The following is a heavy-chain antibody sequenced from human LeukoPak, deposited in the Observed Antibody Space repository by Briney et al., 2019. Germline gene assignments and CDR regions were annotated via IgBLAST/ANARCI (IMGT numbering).Heavy chain of an antibody. Sequence: SETLSLTCAVSGGSISGSYWSWIRQPPGKGLEWIGYMYYSGSTNYNPSLKSRVTMSVDTSKNQFSLKLSSVTAADTAVYYCARESYYDILTGYSSIPVWGQGTLVTVSS. V-gene: IGHV4-59*12. J-gene: IGHJ4*02. CDR1: GGSISGSY. CDR2: MYYSGST. CDR3: ARESYYDILTGYSSIPV. D-gene: IGHD3-9*01.